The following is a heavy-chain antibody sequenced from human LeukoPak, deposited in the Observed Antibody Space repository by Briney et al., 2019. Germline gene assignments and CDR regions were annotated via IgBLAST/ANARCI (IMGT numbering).Heavy chain of an antibody. J-gene: IGHJ5*02. CDR1: GGSISSSSYY. CDR2: IYASGST. CDR3: ASGSTSADNWFDP. Sequence: PSETLSLTCTVSGGSISSSSYYWSWIRQPAGKGLEWIGRIYASGSTNYNPSLKSRVTISVDTSKNQFSLKLSSVTAADTAVYYCASGSTSADNWFDPWGQGTLVTVSS. D-gene: IGHD2-2*01. V-gene: IGHV4-61*02.